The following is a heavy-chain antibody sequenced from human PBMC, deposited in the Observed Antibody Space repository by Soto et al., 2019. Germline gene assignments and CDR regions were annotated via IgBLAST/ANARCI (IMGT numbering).Heavy chain of an antibody. V-gene: IGHV1-18*01. CDR2: INPYNGKT. Sequence: GASVKVSCKASGYIFTSWRITWVRQAPGQGLEYMGWINPYNGKTNYAQKFQGRVTMTTDTCTNTAYMELGSLRSDDTALYYCARESGGLDPWGQGTLVTVSS. CDR1: GYIFTSWR. CDR3: ARESGGLDP. J-gene: IGHJ5*02.